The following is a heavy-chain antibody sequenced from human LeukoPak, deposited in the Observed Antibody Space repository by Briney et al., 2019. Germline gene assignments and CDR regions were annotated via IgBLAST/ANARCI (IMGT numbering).Heavy chain of an antibody. CDR3: ARGGGGYAADY. Sequence: PSETLSLTCSVSGGSISGHYWSWIRQPPGKGLEWIGYIYHSGTTDYNPSLKTRLTISVDTSKNQFSLNLSSMTSADTAVYYCARGGGGYAADYWGRGTLVTVSS. J-gene: IGHJ4*02. CDR1: GGSISGHY. V-gene: IGHV4-59*11. CDR2: IYHSGTT. D-gene: IGHD5-12*01.